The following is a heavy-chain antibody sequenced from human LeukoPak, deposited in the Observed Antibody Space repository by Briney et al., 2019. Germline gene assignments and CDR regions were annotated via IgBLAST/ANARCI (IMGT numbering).Heavy chain of an antibody. CDR2: INTNTGNP. CDR1: GYTFTSYA. J-gene: IGHJ3*02. Sequence: GASVKVSCKASGYTFTSYAMNWVRQAPGQGLEWMGWINTNTGNPTYAQGFTGRFVFSLDTSVSTAYLQISSLKAEDTAVYYCATVGATVVTAIPTGAFDIWGQGTMVTVSS. V-gene: IGHV7-4-1*02. CDR3: ATVGATVVTAIPTGAFDI. D-gene: IGHD2-21*02.